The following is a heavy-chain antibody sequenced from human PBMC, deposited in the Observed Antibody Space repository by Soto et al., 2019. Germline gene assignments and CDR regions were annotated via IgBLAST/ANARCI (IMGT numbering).Heavy chain of an antibody. Sequence: GGSLRLSCAASGFTFSSYAMSWVRQAPGKGPEWVSGISGSGGSTYHADSMKGRFSISRDNSKNTLYLQMNSLRGEDTAVHYCATMVAAASAGNLAYWGQGTLVTVSS. CDR1: GFTFSSYA. D-gene: IGHD2-15*01. CDR2: ISGSGGST. V-gene: IGHV3-23*01. J-gene: IGHJ4*02. CDR3: ATMVAAASAGNLAY.